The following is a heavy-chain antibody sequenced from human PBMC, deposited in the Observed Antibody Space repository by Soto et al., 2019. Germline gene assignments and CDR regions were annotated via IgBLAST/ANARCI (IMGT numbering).Heavy chain of an antibody. D-gene: IGHD3-10*02. J-gene: IGHJ4*02. CDR2: IYHSGST. V-gene: IGHV4-4*02. CDR1: GGSISSSNW. Sequence: SETLSLTCAVSGGSISSSNWWSWVRQPPGKGLEWIGEIYHSGSTNYNPSLKSRVTISVDKSKNQFSLKLSSVTAADTAVYYCASYVRGHHNDDRGPFGSWPVWGQGTLVTVSS. CDR3: ASYVRGHHNDDRGPFGSWPV.